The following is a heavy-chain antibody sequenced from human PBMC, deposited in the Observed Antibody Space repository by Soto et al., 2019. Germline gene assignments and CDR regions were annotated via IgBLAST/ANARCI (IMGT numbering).Heavy chain of an antibody. CDR1: GFTFSSYG. CDR3: ARDDYDRSGYYYVDY. CDR2: IWYDGSNK. J-gene: IGHJ4*02. V-gene: IGHV3-33*01. D-gene: IGHD3-22*01. Sequence: GALRLSCAASGFTFSSYGMHWVRQAPGKGLEWVAVIWYDGSNKYYADSLKGRFTISRDNSKKTLYLQVNSLRAEDTAVYFCARDDYDRSGYYYVDYWGQGTLVTVSS.